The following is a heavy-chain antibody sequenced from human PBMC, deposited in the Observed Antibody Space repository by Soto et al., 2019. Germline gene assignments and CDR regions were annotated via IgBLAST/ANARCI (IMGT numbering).Heavy chain of an antibody. D-gene: IGHD3-3*01. CDR1: GFTFSSYG. V-gene: IGHV3-48*02. CDR2: ISSSSSTI. CDR3: ARDRYDFWSGFFDY. Sequence: VQLVESGGGVVQPGRSLRLSCAASGFTFSSYGMHWVRQAPGKGLEWVSYISSSSSTIYYADSVKGRFTISRDNAKNSLYLQMNSLRDEDTAVYYCARDRYDFWSGFFDYWGQGTLVTVSS. J-gene: IGHJ4*02.